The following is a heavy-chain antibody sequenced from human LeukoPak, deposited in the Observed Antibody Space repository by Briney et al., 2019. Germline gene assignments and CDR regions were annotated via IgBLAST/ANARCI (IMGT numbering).Heavy chain of an antibody. V-gene: IGHV1-69*13. Sequence: GASVKVSCKASGGTFSSYAISWVRQAPGQGPEWMGGIIPIFGTANYAQKFQGRVTITADESTSTAYMELSSLRSEDTAVYYCARGYYDILTGSYYYYGMDIWGQGTTVTVSS. J-gene: IGHJ6*02. CDR1: GGTFSSYA. CDR3: ARGYYDILTGSYYYYGMDI. CDR2: IIPIFGTA. D-gene: IGHD3-9*01.